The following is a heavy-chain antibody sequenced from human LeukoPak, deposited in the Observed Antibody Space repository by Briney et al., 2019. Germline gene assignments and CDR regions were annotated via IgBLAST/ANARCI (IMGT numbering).Heavy chain of an antibody. D-gene: IGHD3-22*01. Sequence: SETLSLTCAVSGDSISSNYWSWIRQPPGGGLEYIGYVHYTGSTDYNPSLKSRVTISVDTSKNQFSLKLSSVTAADTAVYYCAREAHYYDSSGYIDYWGQGTLVTVSS. CDR1: GDSISSNY. J-gene: IGHJ4*02. V-gene: IGHV4-59*12. CDR2: VHYTGST. CDR3: AREAHYYDSSGYIDY.